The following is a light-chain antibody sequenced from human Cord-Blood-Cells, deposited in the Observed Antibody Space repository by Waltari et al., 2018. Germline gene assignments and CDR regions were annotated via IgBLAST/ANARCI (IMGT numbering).Light chain of an antibody. V-gene: IGKV1-33*01. CDR2: DAS. J-gene: IGKJ5*01. CDR3: QQYDNLPIA. Sequence: DIQMTQSPSPLSASVGDRVTITCQASQDISNYLNWYQQKPGKAPKLLIYDASNLETGVPSRLSGSGSGTDFTFTISSLQPEDIATYYCQQYDNLPIAFGQGTRLEIK. CDR1: QDISNY.